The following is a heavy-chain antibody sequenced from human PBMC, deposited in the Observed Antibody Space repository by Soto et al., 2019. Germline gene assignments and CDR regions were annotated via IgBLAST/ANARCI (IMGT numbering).Heavy chain of an antibody. CDR3: AKDLSSGWAADAFDI. V-gene: IGHV3-23*01. J-gene: IGHJ3*02. D-gene: IGHD6-19*01. Sequence: PGGSLSLSCAASGFTFSSYAMSWVRQAPGKGLEWVSAISGSGGSTYYADSVKGRFTISRDNSKNTLYLQMNSLRAEDTAVYYCAKDLSSGWAADAFDIWGQGTMVTVSS. CDR2: ISGSGGST. CDR1: GFTFSSYA.